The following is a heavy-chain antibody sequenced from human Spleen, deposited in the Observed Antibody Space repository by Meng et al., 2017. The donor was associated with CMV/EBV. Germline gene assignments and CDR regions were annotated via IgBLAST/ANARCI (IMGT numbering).Heavy chain of an antibody. V-gene: IGHV4-59*01. J-gene: IGHJ4*02. CDR1: GGSITSYY. Sequence: SQTLSLTCVVSGGSITSYYWSWIRQPPGKGLEWIGYIYYSGSTNYNPSLKSRVTISVDTSKNQFSLKLSSVTAADTAVYYCATGAGYFDYWGQGTLVTVSS. CDR2: IYYSGST. D-gene: IGHD7-27*01. CDR3: ATGAGYFDY.